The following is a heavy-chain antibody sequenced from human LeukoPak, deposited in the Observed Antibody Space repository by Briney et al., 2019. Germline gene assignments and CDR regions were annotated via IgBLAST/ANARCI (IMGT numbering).Heavy chain of an antibody. V-gene: IGHV1-2*02. CDR1: GYTFTGYY. J-gene: IGHJ5*02. D-gene: IGHD1-26*01. CDR2: INPNSGGS. CDR3: ERVLIAIPHTTWFAR. Sequence: AASVKVPCKAAGYTFTGYYMHWVRQPAGQGVEGMGWINPNSGGSNYSQKSPGRVTMTRDTSISTAYMELSRLRSDDTAVYSCERVLIAIPHTTWFARSGQATLVTVYS.